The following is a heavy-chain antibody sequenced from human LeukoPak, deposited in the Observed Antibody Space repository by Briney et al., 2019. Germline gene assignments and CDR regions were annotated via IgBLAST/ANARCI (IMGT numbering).Heavy chain of an antibody. V-gene: IGHV3-23*01. D-gene: IGHD1-26*01. J-gene: IGHJ4*02. CDR3: ARLSGSYSSLVDY. CDR1: GFTFSSYA. Sequence: TGGSLRLSCAASGFTFSSYAMSWVRQAPGKGLEWVSSISGSAGSTYYAGSVKGRFTISRDNSKNTLYLQMNSLRAEDTAVYYCARLSGSYSSLVDYWGQGTLVTVSS. CDR2: ISGSAGST.